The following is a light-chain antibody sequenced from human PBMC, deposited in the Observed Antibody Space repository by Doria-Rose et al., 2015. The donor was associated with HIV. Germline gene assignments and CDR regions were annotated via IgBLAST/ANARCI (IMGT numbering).Light chain of an antibody. CDR1: QTVSTY. Sequence: SSLSASLGDRVTIICRASQTVSTYLNWFQQEPGKAPKLLIYAASRLQSGVPSRFSGSGSGTDFTLTISGLQPGDFATYYCQQTYSSPPWTFGQGTKVVMK. J-gene: IGKJ1*01. CDR3: QQTYSSPPWT. CDR2: AAS. V-gene: IGKV1-39*01.